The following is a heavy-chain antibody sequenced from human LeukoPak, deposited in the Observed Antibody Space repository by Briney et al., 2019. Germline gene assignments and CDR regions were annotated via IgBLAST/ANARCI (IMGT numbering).Heavy chain of an antibody. CDR3: ARGTGIVGATPFDY. D-gene: IGHD1-26*01. Sequence: SETLSLTCAVYGGSFSGYCWSWIRQPPGKGLEWIGEINHSGSTNYNPSLKSRVTISVDTSKNQFSLKLSSVTAADTAVYYCARGTGIVGATPFDYWGQGTLVTVSS. V-gene: IGHV4-34*01. CDR2: INHSGST. CDR1: GGSFSGYC. J-gene: IGHJ4*02.